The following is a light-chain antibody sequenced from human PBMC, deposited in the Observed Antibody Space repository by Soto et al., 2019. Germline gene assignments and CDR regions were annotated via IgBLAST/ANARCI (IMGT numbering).Light chain of an antibody. CDR2: ATS. J-gene: IGKJ3*01. CDR1: QGIGND. V-gene: IGKV1-39*01. Sequence: DIQMTQSPSSLSASVGDRVTITCRASQGIGNDLGWYQQKPGKAPKRLIYATSTLQSGVPSRFSGSGSGTDFTLTINNLQPEDFATYYCQQNYNTPPFTFGPGTKVDF. CDR3: QQNYNTPPFT.